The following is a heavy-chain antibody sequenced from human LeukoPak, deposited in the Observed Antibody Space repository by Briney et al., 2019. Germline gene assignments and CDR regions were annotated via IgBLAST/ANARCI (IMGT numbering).Heavy chain of an antibody. D-gene: IGHD4-11*01. Sequence: SETLSLTCTVSGASISSGDYYWSWIRQPPGKGLEWIGYMYSSGTTYYNPSLKSRLTISVDTSKNQFSLKLTSVTAADTAVFYCARVTLVSGNDYIRDYWGQGTLVTVSS. CDR3: ARVTLVSGNDYIRDY. V-gene: IGHV4-30-4*08. CDR1: GASISSGDYY. J-gene: IGHJ4*02. CDR2: MYSSGTT.